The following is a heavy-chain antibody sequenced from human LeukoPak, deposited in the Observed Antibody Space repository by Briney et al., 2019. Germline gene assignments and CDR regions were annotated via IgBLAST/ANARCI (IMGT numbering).Heavy chain of an antibody. J-gene: IGHJ4*02. V-gene: IGHV3-7*01. Sequence: PGGSLRLSCATSGFSFNNDWMDWVRQAPGKGLEWVASINPDGNKKYSADSVKGRFTISRDNAENSLYLQMNSLRVEDTAFYYCARDLAYSRLDYWGQGMLVTVSS. D-gene: IGHD5-18*01. CDR1: GFSFNNDW. CDR2: INPDGNKK. CDR3: ARDLAYSRLDY.